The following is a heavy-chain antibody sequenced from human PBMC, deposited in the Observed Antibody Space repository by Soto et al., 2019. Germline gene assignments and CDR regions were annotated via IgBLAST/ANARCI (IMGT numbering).Heavy chain of an antibody. CDR2: IWYDGSKE. D-gene: IGHD4-17*01. CDR3: VRDALQIYADYVVPNSYFYYYYMDV. V-gene: IGHV3-33*01. Sequence: QVQLVESGGGVVQAGRSLRLSCAASGFTFRSYGMHWVRQAPGKGLEWVAIIWYDGSKEYYADSVKGRFTVSRDNSKRTVFLQLRSLRADGTAVYYCVRDALQIYADYVVPNSYFYYYYMDVWGKGTTVTVSS. CDR1: GFTFRSYG. J-gene: IGHJ6*03.